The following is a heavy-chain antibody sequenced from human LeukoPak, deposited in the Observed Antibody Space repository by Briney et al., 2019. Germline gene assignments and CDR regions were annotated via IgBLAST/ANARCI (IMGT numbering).Heavy chain of an antibody. Sequence: PGGSLRLSCAASGFTFSSYGMHWVRQAPGKGLEWWAVISYDGSNKYYADSVKGRFTISRDNSKNTLYLQMNSLRAEDTAVYYCARGPRGAAIPGFYWGQGTLVTVSS. CDR3: ARGPRGAAIPGFY. V-gene: IGHV3-30*03. CDR1: GFTFSSYG. CDR2: ISYDGSNK. D-gene: IGHD2-2*02. J-gene: IGHJ4*02.